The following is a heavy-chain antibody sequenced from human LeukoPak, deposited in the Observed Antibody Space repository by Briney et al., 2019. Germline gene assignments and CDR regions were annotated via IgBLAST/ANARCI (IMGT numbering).Heavy chain of an antibody. Sequence: GASVKVSCKASGYTFTSYGISWVRQAPGQGLEWMGWISAYNGNTNYAQKLQGRVTMTTDTSTSTAYMELRSLRSDDTAVYYCARDGGGLRYYDFWSGYYRLDYWGQGTLVTVSS. CDR1: GYTFTSYG. CDR3: ARDGGGLRYYDFWSGYYRLDY. V-gene: IGHV1-18*01. D-gene: IGHD3-3*01. CDR2: ISAYNGNT. J-gene: IGHJ4*02.